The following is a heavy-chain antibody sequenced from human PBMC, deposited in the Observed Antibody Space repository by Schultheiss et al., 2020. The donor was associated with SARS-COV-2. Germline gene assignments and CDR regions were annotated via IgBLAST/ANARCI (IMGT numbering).Heavy chain of an antibody. J-gene: IGHJ4*02. D-gene: IGHD3-22*01. V-gene: IGHV4-59*12. CDR2: IYYSGST. Sequence: SQTLSLTCTVSGGSISSYYWSWIRQPPGKGLEWIGSIYYSGSTYYNPSLKSRVTISVDTSKNQFSLKVSSVTAADTAVYYCASDSSGYYRFDYWGQGTLVTVSS. CDR3: ASDSSGYYRFDY. CDR1: GGSISSYY.